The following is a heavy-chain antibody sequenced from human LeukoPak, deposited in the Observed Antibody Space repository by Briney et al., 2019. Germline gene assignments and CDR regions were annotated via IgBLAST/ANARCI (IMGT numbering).Heavy chain of an antibody. V-gene: IGHV3-23*01. J-gene: IGHJ4*02. CDR3: AKPRSAWSRDFDS. CDR1: GFTFTNAW. D-gene: IGHD6-19*01. Sequence: GGSLRLSCAASGFTFTNAWMSWIRQAPGKGLEWVSAIGDSGATTYYADSVKGRFTISRDNSKNTLYLQMNSLRAEDTALYYCAKPRSAWSRDFDSWGQGTLVTVSS. CDR2: IGDSGATT.